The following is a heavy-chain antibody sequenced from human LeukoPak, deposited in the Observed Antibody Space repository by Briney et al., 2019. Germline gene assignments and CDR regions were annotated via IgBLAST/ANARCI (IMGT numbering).Heavy chain of an antibody. V-gene: IGHV1-69*13. J-gene: IGHJ4*02. D-gene: IGHD2-2*01. CDR2: IIPIFGTA. Sequence: GASVKVSCKASGGTFSSYAISWVRQAPGQGLEWMGGIIPIFGTANYAQKFQGRVTFTADESTSTAYMELSSLRSEDTAVYYCANGFQGYCSSTSCSNFDYWGQGTLVTVSS. CDR3: ANGFQGYCSSTSCSNFDY. CDR1: GGTFSSYA.